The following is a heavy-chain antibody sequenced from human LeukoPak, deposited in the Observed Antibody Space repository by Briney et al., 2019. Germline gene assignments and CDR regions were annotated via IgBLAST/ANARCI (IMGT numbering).Heavy chain of an antibody. CDR3: VKDSRASGRGGNFDS. D-gene: IGHD3-10*01. CDR2: ISDNGGT. J-gene: IGHJ4*02. CDR1: GFSFSTYA. Sequence: GGSLRLSCSASGFSFSTYAMHWVCQAPGRGLEYVSAISDNGGTYYVDSVKGRFTISRDNSKNTLYLQMSTLRPGDTAVYYCVKDSRASGRGGNFDSWGQGTLVTVSS. V-gene: IGHV3-64D*09.